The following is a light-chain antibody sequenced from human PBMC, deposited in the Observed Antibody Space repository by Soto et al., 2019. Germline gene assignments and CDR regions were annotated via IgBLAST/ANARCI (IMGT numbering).Light chain of an antibody. J-gene: IGKJ4*01. CDR3: QQLNSYPQVT. CDR1: QGINTD. V-gene: IGKV1-9*01. Sequence: DVQLTQSPSFLSASVGDRVTITCQASQGINTDLAWYQQKPGKAPDLLIYGASTLQGGVPSRFSGGGSGTEFTLTINTLQPGDFATYYCQQLNSYPQVTFGGGTKVEIK. CDR2: GAS.